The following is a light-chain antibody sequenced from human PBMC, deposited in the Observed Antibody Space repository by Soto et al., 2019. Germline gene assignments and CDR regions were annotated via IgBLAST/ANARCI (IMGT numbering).Light chain of an antibody. V-gene: IGLV2-14*03. J-gene: IGLJ1*01. Sequence: QSALTQPASVSGSPGQSITISCTGTSSDVGGFDYVSWYQQHPGKSPKLMIFDVFNRPSGVSNRFSGSKSGNTASLTISGLQAEDEADYYCGSYTSSTRAVFGTGTKLTVL. CDR2: DVF. CDR3: GSYTSSTRAV. CDR1: SSDVGGFDY.